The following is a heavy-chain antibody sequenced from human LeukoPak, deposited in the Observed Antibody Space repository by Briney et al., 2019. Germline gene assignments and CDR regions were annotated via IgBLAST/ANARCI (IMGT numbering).Heavy chain of an antibody. V-gene: IGHV5-51*01. J-gene: IGHJ5*02. D-gene: IGHD2-21*02. CDR1: GYSLTSDW. CDR2: IYPGDSDT. CDR3: ARLPYCGSDCYPNWFDP. Sequence: VESLKISCKGSGYSLTSDWIGWVRQIPGKGLEWMGVIYPGDSDTRYSPSFQGQVTISADKSISTAYLQWSSLKASDSAMYYCARLPYCGSDCYPNWFDPWGQGTLVTVSS.